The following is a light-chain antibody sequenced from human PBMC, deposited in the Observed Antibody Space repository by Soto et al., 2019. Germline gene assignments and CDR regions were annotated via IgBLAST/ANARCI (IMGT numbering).Light chain of an antibody. Sequence: DIQMTQSPSSLSASVGDRVTITCQASQDISNYFNWYQQKPGKAPKLLIYDASNLETGVPSRFSGSGSGTDFTFTISRLQPEDIATYYCQQYDNLPITFGGGTKVEIK. CDR3: QQYDNLPIT. CDR2: DAS. V-gene: IGKV1-33*01. CDR1: QDISNY. J-gene: IGKJ4*01.